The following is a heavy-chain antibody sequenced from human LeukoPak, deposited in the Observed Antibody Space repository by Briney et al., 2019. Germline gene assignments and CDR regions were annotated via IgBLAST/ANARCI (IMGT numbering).Heavy chain of an antibody. CDR2: ISGSGGST. D-gene: IGHD2-15*01. CDR3: ARGRYCTGTSCYGLFDF. Sequence: PGGSLRLSCAASGFTFSSYAMSWVRQAPGKGLEWVSAISGSGGSTYYADSVKGRFTISRDNSKNTLYLQMNSLRAEDTAIYYCARGRYCTGTSCYGLFDFWGQGTLVTVSS. J-gene: IGHJ4*02. V-gene: IGHV3-23*01. CDR1: GFTFSSYA.